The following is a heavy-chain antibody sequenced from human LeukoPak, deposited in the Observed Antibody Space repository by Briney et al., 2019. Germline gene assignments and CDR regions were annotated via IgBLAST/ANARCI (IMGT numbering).Heavy chain of an antibody. D-gene: IGHD3-10*01. CDR2: INPKSGGT. V-gene: IGHV1-2*02. CDR3: ARVSGFGEGTFDY. Sequence: ASVKVSCTASGYTFTGYYIHWVRQAPGQGLEWMGWINPKSGGTKYAQKFQGRVTMAGDTSTSTAYMELNSLISDYTAVNDCARVSGFGEGTFDYWGQGTLVTVSS. J-gene: IGHJ4*02. CDR1: GYTFTGYY.